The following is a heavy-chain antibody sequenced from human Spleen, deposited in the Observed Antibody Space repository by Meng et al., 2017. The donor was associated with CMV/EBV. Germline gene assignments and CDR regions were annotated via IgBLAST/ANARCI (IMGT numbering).Heavy chain of an antibody. CDR1: GGSISNSNW. D-gene: IGHD3-10*01. J-gene: IGHJ4*02. V-gene: IGHV4-4*02. CDR3: ATSYGSGTFYYYFDY. CDR2: IYNSGTT. Sequence: SGGSISNSNWWSWIRQPPGKGLEWIGEIYNSGTTIYNPSLRSRVAISVDKSKNQFSLKLSSVTAADTAVYYCATSYGSGTFYYYFDYWGQGTLVTVSS.